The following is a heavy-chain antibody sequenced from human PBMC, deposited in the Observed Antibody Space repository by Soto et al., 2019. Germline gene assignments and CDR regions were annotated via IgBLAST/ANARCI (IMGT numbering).Heavy chain of an antibody. Sequence: QLQLQESGPGLVKPSETLSLTCTVSGGSISSSSYYWGWIRQPPGKGLEWIGSIYYSGSTYYNPSLKSRVTISVDTSKNQFSLKLSSVTAADTAVYYCARPWFGELLFDYWGQGTLVTVSS. V-gene: IGHV4-39*01. D-gene: IGHD3-10*01. CDR3: ARPWFGELLFDY. CDR2: IYYSGST. J-gene: IGHJ4*02. CDR1: GGSISSSSYY.